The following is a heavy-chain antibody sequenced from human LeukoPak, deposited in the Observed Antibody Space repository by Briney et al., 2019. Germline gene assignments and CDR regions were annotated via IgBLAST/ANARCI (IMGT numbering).Heavy chain of an antibody. J-gene: IGHJ4*02. CDR3: ARDPRNSGSYSYYFDY. D-gene: IGHD1-26*01. CDR1: GFTVSSNY. CDR2: IYSGGST. Sequence: GGSPRLSCAASGFTVSSNYMSWVRQAPGKGLEWVSVIYSGGSTYYADSVKGRFTISRDNSKNTLYLQMNSLRAEDTAVYYCARDPRNSGSYSYYFDYWGQGTLVTVSS. V-gene: IGHV3-66*01.